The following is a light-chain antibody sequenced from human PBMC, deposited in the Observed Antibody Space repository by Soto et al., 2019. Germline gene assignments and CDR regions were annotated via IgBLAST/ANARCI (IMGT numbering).Light chain of an antibody. Sequence: QSALTQPASVSGSPGQSITISCSGTSSDVGAHKYVSWYQQHPGKAPKLIIYDVSIRPSGVSSRFSGPKSGNTASLTISGLKAEDEAVYYCSSYTPSPPLLFGGGTKLTVL. CDR1: SSDVGAHKY. CDR3: SSYTPSPPLL. V-gene: IGLV2-14*03. J-gene: IGLJ3*02. CDR2: DVS.